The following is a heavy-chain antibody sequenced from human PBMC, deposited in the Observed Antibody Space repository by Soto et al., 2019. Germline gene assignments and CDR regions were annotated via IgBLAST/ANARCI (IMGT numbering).Heavy chain of an antibody. D-gene: IGHD2-21*02. Sequence: EGSLRLSCEASGFSFSTYSMHWVRQAPGKGLEWVSSIGRRSDIYYADSVKGRFTISRDNAKNSVSLQMNSLRDEDTAVYYCARGETAWPLAYGLDVWGQVPQGTFS. CDR3: ARGETAWPLAYGLDV. V-gene: IGHV3-21*01. J-gene: IGHJ6*02. CDR2: IGRRSDI. CDR1: GFSFSTYS.